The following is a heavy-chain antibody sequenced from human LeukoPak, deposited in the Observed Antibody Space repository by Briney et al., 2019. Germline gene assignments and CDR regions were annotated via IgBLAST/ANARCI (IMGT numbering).Heavy chain of an antibody. D-gene: IGHD6-13*01. J-gene: IGHJ3*02. CDR3: ARDLSSSWYQGDAFDI. CDR1: GFTFSSYA. V-gene: IGHV3-64*01. Sequence: GGSLRLSCAASGFTFSSYAMHWVRQAPGKGLEYVSAISSNGGSTYYANSVKGRFTISRDNSKNTLYLQMSSLRAEDTAVYYCARDLSSSWYQGDAFDIWGQGTMVTVSS. CDR2: ISSNGGST.